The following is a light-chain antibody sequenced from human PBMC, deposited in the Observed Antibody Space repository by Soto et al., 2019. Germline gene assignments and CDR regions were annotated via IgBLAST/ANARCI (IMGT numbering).Light chain of an antibody. Sequence: SYELTQPPSVSVVPGKTARITCGGNNIGSKSVHWYQQKPGQAPVLVISYDSDRPSGIPERFSGSNSGSTATLTISRVEAGDEADYYCQVWDSSSDHVVFGGGTKLTVL. CDR2: YDS. CDR1: NIGSKS. V-gene: IGLV3-21*04. CDR3: QVWDSSSDHVV. J-gene: IGLJ2*01.